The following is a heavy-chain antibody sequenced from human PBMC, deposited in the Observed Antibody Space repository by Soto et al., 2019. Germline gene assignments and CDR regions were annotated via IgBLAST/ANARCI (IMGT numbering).Heavy chain of an antibody. Sequence: WETLSLTCTVSGGSISSYYWSWIRQPAGKALEWIGRIYTSGNTNYNPSLKSRVTMSVDTSKNQFSLKLNSVTAADTAVYYCAREKQGVAAALHYWGQGTLVTVSS. CDR1: GGSISSYY. J-gene: IGHJ4*02. V-gene: IGHV4-4*07. CDR3: AREKQGVAAALHY. CDR2: IYTSGNT. D-gene: IGHD6-13*01.